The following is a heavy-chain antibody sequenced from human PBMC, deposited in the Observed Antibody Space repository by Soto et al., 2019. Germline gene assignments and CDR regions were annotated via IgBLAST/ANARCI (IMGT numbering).Heavy chain of an antibody. D-gene: IGHD3-10*01. CDR3: ARVSTMVRGAIDY. V-gene: IGHV6-1*01. Sequence: PSQTLSLTCAISGDSVSSNSAAWNWIRQSPLRGLEWLGRTYYRSKWYNDYAVSVKSRITINPDTSKNQLSLQLNSVTPEDTAVYYCARVSTMVRGAIDYWGQGTLVTVSS. CDR2: TYYRSKWYN. CDR1: GDSVSSNSAA. J-gene: IGHJ4*02.